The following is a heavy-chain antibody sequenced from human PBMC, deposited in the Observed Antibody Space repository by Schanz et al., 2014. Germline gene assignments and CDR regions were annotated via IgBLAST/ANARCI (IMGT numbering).Heavy chain of an antibody. D-gene: IGHD6-13*01. CDR2: ISGTTTYT. CDR3: AREQIMAAAGLVDY. Sequence: QVQLVESGGGLVKPGGSLRLSCAASGFTFSDYYMSWIRQAPGKGLEWVSYISGTTTYTNYADSVKGRFTISRDNAKNALYLQMNSRGAEDTAVYYWAREQIMAAAGLVDYWGHGTLVTVSS. J-gene: IGHJ4*03. V-gene: IGHV3-11*05. CDR1: GFTFSDYY.